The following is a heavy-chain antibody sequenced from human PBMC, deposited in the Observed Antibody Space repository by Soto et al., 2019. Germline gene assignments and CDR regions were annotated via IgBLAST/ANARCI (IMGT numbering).Heavy chain of an antibody. CDR3: ANGFCGTNCYYFPN. CDR1: GYMFSRYG. CDR2: ISNDGSQT. V-gene: IGHV3-30*18. D-gene: IGHD2-21*02. J-gene: IGHJ4*02. Sequence: QVQLVESGEGVVQPGRSLGLSCVASGYMFSRYGMHWVRQAPGKGLEWVAVISNDGSQTTYGDSVKGRFTISRDNSKNTVYLQMNSLTTEDTAVYYCANGFCGTNCYYFPNWGQGTLVTVST.